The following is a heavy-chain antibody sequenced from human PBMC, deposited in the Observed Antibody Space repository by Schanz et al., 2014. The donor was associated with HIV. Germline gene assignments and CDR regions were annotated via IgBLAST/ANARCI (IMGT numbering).Heavy chain of an antibody. J-gene: IGHJ5*02. Sequence: QVQLVQSGAEVKKPGSSVKVSCKASGDTFSSYAISWVRQAPGQGLEWMGGIIPIFPAANYAQKFQGRVTITADKSTSTAYMELSSLRSEDTAVYYCTRSRYELHWLDLWGQGTLVTVSS. CDR3: TRSRYELHWLDL. CDR1: GDTFSSYA. CDR2: IIPIFPAA. V-gene: IGHV1-69*06. D-gene: IGHD5-12*01.